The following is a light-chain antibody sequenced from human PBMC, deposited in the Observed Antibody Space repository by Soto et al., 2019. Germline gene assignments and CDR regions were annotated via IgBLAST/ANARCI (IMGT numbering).Light chain of an antibody. CDR3: SSYTSSSTPYWV. CDR1: SSDVGGYNY. V-gene: IGLV2-14*01. CDR2: DVS. J-gene: IGLJ3*02. Sequence: QSALTQPASVSGSPGHSITISCTGTSSDVGGYNYVSWYQQHPGKAPKLMIYDVSNRPSGVSNRFSGSKSGNTASLTISGLQAEDEADYYCSSYTSSSTPYWVFGGGTKLTVL.